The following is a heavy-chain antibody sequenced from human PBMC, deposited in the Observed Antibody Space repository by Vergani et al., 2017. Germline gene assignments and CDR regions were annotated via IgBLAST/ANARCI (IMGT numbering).Heavy chain of an antibody. CDR1: GGTFSSYA. D-gene: IGHD3-22*01. V-gene: IGHV1-69*06. CDR3: ARDYREDYYDGSGTFDY. CDR2: IIPIFGTA. Sequence: QVQLVQSGAEVKKPGSSVKVSCKASGGTFSSYAISCLRQAPGQGLEWMGGIIPIFGTANYAQKLQGRVTITADKSTSTAYMELSSLRSEDTAVYYCARDYREDYYDGSGTFDYWGQGTLVTVSS. J-gene: IGHJ4*02.